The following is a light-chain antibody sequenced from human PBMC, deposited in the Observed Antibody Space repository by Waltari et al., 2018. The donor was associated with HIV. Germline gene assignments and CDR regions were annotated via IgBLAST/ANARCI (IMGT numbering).Light chain of an antibody. J-gene: IGKJ2*01. CDR2: AAS. CDR1: QVIRND. CDR3: LQYNSYPYT. V-gene: IGKV1-17*02. Sequence: DIQMTQAPSSLSASVGDRVTITCRASQVIRNDLGWFQQKPVKAPKRLIYAASILQNGVPSRFSGSGSGTDFTLTISNLQPEDFATYYCLQYNSYPYTFGQGTKLEIK.